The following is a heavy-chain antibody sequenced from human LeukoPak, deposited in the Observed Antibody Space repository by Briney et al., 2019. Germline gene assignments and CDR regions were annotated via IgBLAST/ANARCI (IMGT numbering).Heavy chain of an antibody. CDR2: ISSSSSYI. CDR1: GFTFSSYS. J-gene: IGHJ6*03. D-gene: IGHD1-26*01. V-gene: IGHV3-21*01. Sequence: GGSLRLSCAASGFTFSSYSMNWVRQAPGKGLEWVSSISSSSSYIYYADSVKGRFTISRDNAKNSLYLQMNSLRAEDTSIYYCAREIAGGFPYYYYMNVWGKGTTVTVSS. CDR3: AREIAGGFPYYYYMNV.